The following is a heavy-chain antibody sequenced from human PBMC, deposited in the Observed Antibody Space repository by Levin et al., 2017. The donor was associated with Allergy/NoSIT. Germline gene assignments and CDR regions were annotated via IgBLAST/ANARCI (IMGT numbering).Heavy chain of an antibody. Sequence: GESLKISCAASGFTFSSYAMSWVRQAPGKGLEWVSAISGSGGSTYYADSVKGRFTISRDNSMNTLYLQMNSLRAEDTAVYYCAKSSQGVNWGIDYWGQGTLVTVSS. CDR1: GFTFSSYA. CDR2: ISGSGGST. V-gene: IGHV3-23*01. D-gene: IGHD7-27*01. CDR3: AKSSQGVNWGIDY. J-gene: IGHJ4*02.